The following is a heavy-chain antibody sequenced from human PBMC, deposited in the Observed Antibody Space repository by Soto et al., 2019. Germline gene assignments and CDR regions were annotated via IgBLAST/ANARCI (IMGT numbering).Heavy chain of an antibody. CDR2: IYYSGST. CDR1: GVSISSGDYY. Sequence: QVQLQESGPGLVKPSQTLSLTCTVSGVSISSGDYYWSWIRQPPGKGLEWIGYIYYSGSTYYNPSLQSRVTISVDTSKNQFSLKLSSVTGADTAVYYGARLYGDYVSVDYWGQGTLVAVSS. J-gene: IGHJ4*02. CDR3: ARLYGDYVSVDY. D-gene: IGHD4-17*01. V-gene: IGHV4-30-4*01.